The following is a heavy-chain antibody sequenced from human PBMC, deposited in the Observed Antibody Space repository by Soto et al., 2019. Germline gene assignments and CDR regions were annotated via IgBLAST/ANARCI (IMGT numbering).Heavy chain of an antibody. V-gene: IGHV1-18*01. J-gene: IGHJ4*02. D-gene: IGHD3-22*01. Sequence: ASVKVSCKASGYTFTSYGISWVRQAPGQGLEWMGWISAYNGNTNYAQKLQGRVTMTTDTSTSTAYMELRSLRSDDTAVYYCARYYYYDSSGYYPFDYWGQGXLVTVSS. CDR3: ARYYYYDSSGYYPFDY. CDR1: GYTFTSYG. CDR2: ISAYNGNT.